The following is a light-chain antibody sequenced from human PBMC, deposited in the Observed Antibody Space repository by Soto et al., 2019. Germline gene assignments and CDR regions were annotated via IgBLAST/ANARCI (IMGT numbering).Light chain of an antibody. J-gene: IGLJ1*01. V-gene: IGLV2-8*01. CDR3: TSYAGGNNV. CDR1: SSDVGGYNY. Sequence: QSALTQPPSASGSPGQSVTISCTGTSSDVGGYNYVSWYQQYSGKVPKLVVYEVNKRPSGVPDRFSGSKSGNTASLTVSGLQADDEAEYYCTSYAGGNNVFGTGTKLTVL. CDR2: EVN.